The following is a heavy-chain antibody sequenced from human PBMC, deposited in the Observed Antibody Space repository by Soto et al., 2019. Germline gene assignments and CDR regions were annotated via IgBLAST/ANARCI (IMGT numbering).Heavy chain of an antibody. J-gene: IGHJ6*04. CDR3: ARDVGV. CDR1: GITVYNNY. CDR2: IYSGGST. V-gene: IGHV3-66*01. Sequence: EVQLVESGGGLVQRGGALRLSCAESGITVYNNYMSWVRQAPGKGLEWVSVIYSGGSTSYAVSVKGRFTISRDGSKNTVYLQMNSLRAEDTAVYYCARDVGVWGRGTTVTVSS.